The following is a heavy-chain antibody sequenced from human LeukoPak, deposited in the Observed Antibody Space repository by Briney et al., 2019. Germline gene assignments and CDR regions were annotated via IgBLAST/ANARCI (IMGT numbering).Heavy chain of an antibody. Sequence: ASVKVSCKATGYTFTSYGISWVRQAPGQGLEWMGWISSNSDNTNYAQKLQGRVTMTTDTSTSTAYMELRSLRSDDTALYFCARDWGSIKVIADYWGQGTLVTVSS. CDR3: ARDWGSIKVIADY. CDR2: ISSNSDNT. J-gene: IGHJ4*02. V-gene: IGHV1-18*01. CDR1: GYTFTSYG. D-gene: IGHD7-27*01.